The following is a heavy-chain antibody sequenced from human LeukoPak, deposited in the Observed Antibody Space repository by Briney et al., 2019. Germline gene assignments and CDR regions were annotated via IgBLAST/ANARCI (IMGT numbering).Heavy chain of an antibody. V-gene: IGHV4-31*03. CDR2: IYYSGST. D-gene: IGHD5-18*01. Sequence: SETLSLTCTVSGASISSGGDYWSWIRQHPGKGLEWIGYIYYSGSTYYNPSPKSRVTISEDTSKNQFSLKLSSVTAADTAVYYCASRIGYSYGIDYWGQGTLVTVSS. J-gene: IGHJ4*02. CDR1: GASISSGGDY. CDR3: ASRIGYSYGIDY.